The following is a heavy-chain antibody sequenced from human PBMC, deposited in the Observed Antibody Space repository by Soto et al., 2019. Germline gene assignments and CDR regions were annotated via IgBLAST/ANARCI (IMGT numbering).Heavy chain of an antibody. CDR3: ARGNYDFWSGYYALGTHYFDY. CDR2: IKQDGSEK. Sequence: GGSLRLSCAASGFTFSSYWMSWVRQAPGKGLEWVANIKQDGSEKYYVDSVKGRFTISRDNAKNSLYLQMNSLRAEDTAVYYCARGNYDFWSGYYALGTHYFDYWGQGTLVTVSS. CDR1: GFTFSSYW. V-gene: IGHV3-7*05. D-gene: IGHD3-3*01. J-gene: IGHJ4*02.